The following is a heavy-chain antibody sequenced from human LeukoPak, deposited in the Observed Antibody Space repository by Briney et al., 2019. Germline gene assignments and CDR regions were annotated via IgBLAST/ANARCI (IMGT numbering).Heavy chain of an antibody. CDR3: AKQGSGC. CDR1: GFTLSSYA. Sequence: PGGSLRLSCTASGFTLSSYAMSWVRQAPGEGLEWVSTISGSADNTNYAEAVKGRFTISRDNSKHTMYLQMNSLRAEDTAVYYCAKQGSGCWGQGTLVTVSS. J-gene: IGHJ4*02. D-gene: IGHD6-19*01. V-gene: IGHV3-23*01. CDR2: ISGSADNT.